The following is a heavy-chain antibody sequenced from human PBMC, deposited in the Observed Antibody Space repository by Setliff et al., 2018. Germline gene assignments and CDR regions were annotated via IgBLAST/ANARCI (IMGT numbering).Heavy chain of an antibody. D-gene: IGHD3-16*01. V-gene: IGHV1-69*06. CDR2: FTPILLTP. CDR1: GGTFDSYS. Sequence: ASVKVSCKASGGTFDSYSFTWLRQAPGQGLEWVGGFTPILLTPNYAQKFQGRITITADKSTSTAYMELSGLRSDDTAVYFCARVFPPEGGDYYYYYMDVWGKGTTVTVSS. J-gene: IGHJ6*03. CDR3: ARVFPPEGGDYYYYYMDV.